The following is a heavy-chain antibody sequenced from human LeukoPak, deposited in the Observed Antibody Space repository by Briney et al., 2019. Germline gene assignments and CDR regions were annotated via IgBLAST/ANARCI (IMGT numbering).Heavy chain of an antibody. CDR3: ARDQGGSSSSGRDY. V-gene: IGHV3-30*04. Sequence: PGGSLRLSCAASGFTFSSYAMHWVRQAPGKGLEWVAVISYDGSNKYCADSVKGRFTISRDNSKNTLYLQMNSLRAEDTAVYYCARDQGGSSSSGRDYWGQGTLVTVSS. CDR1: GFTFSSYA. CDR2: ISYDGSNK. J-gene: IGHJ4*02. D-gene: IGHD6-6*01.